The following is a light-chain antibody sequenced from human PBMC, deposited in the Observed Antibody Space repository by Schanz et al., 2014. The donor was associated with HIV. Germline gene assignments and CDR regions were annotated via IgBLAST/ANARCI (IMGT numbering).Light chain of an antibody. J-gene: IGLJ3*02. Sequence: QSALTQPASVSGSPGQSITISCTGTSSDVGVYNYVSWYQQHPGKAPKLMIYEVNKRPSGVPDRFSGSTSDTSASLAISGLQSEDEADYYCAAWDDNLDGWVFGGGTKLTVL. CDR3: AAWDDNLDGWV. CDR2: EVN. V-gene: IGLV2-14*01. CDR1: SSDVGVYNY.